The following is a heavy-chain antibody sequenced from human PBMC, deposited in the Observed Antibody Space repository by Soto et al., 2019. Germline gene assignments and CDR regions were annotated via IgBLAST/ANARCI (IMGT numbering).Heavy chain of an antibody. CDR2: ISSSSSTI. CDR3: ARESSSYNWFDP. Sequence: EVQLVESGGGLVQPGGSLRLSCAASGFTFSSYSMNWVRQAPGKGLEWVSYISSSSSTIYYADSVKGRFTISRDNAKNSLYLLMNSLRDEDTAVYYCARESSSYNWFDPWGHGTLVTVSS. D-gene: IGHD6-13*01. V-gene: IGHV3-48*02. CDR1: GFTFSSYS. J-gene: IGHJ5*02.